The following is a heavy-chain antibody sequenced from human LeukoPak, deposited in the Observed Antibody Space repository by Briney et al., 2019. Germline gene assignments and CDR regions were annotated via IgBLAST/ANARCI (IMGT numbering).Heavy chain of an antibody. CDR2: INHSGST. D-gene: IGHD3-22*01. CDR1: GGSSSGYY. Sequence: PSETLSLTCAVYGGSSSGYYWSWIRQPPGKGLEWIGEINHSGSTNYNPSLKSRVTISVDTSKNQFSLKLSSVTAADTAVYYCAREPRSGYYFDYWGQGTLVTVSS. J-gene: IGHJ4*02. CDR3: AREPRSGYYFDY. V-gene: IGHV4-34*01.